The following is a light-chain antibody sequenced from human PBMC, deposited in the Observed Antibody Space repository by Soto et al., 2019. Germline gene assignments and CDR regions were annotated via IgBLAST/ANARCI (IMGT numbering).Light chain of an antibody. V-gene: IGKV3-11*01. J-gene: IGKJ4*01. CDR1: QSVSSY. Sequence: EIVLTQSPTTLSLSPGERATLSCRASQSVSSYFAWYQQKPGQAPRLLLYDASTRAAGIPARFSGSGSGTDFTLTISSLEPEDFAVYDCQQRSDWPLTFGGGTKVEIK. CDR2: DAS. CDR3: QQRSDWPLT.